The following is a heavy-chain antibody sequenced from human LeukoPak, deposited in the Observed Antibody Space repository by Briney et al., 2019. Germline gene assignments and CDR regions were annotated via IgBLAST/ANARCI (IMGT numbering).Heavy chain of an antibody. Sequence: GGSLRLSCAVSGFTFSTYLMSWVRQAPGKGLEWVANIKQDGSEKYYVDSVKGRFTISRDNSKNTLYLQMNSLRAEDTAVYYCARVATGEWAFDIWGQGTMVTVSS. V-gene: IGHV3-7*01. CDR3: ARVATGEWAFDI. J-gene: IGHJ3*02. D-gene: IGHD1-1*01. CDR2: IKQDGSEK. CDR1: GFTFSTYL.